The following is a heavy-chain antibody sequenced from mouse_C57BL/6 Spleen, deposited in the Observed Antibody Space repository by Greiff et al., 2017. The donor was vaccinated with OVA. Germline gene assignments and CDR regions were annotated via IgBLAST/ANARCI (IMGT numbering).Heavy chain of an antibody. D-gene: IGHD1-1*01. CDR1: GYTFTSYW. V-gene: IGHV1-52*01. Sequence: QVQLQQSGAELVRPGSSVKLSCKASGYTFTSYWMHWVKQRPIQGLEWIGNIDPSDSETHYNQKFKDKATLTVDKSSSTAYMQLSSLTSEDSAVYYCARNYGPYWYFDVWGTGTTVTVSS. CDR2: IDPSDSET. J-gene: IGHJ1*03. CDR3: ARNYGPYWYFDV.